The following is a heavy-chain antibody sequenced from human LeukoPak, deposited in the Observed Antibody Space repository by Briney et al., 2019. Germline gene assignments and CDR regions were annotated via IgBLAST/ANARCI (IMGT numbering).Heavy chain of an antibody. D-gene: IGHD5-18*01. CDR3: AKFRGGYSYGHDY. CDR2: ISDSGGST. V-gene: IGHV3-23*01. Sequence: GGSLRLSCAASGFTFSSYGMNWVRQAPGKGLEWVSSISDSGGSTYYADSVKGRFTISRDNSKNTLYLQMNSLRAKDTAVYYCAKFRGGYSYGHDYWGQGTLVTVSS. CDR1: GFTFSSYG. J-gene: IGHJ4*02.